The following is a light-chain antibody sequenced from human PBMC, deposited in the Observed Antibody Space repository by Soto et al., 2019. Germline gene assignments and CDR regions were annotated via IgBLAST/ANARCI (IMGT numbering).Light chain of an antibody. CDR3: QQYNEWPLT. J-gene: IGKJ4*01. CDR1: RSVSNN. V-gene: IGKV3-15*01. CDR2: HAS. Sequence: EIVMTQSPATLSVSPGERATLSCRASRSVSNNLAWYQQKPGQAPRLLIYHASTGATGSPARFSGSGSGTELTLTISSVQSEDFAVYYCQQYNEWPLTFGGGTKVEIK.